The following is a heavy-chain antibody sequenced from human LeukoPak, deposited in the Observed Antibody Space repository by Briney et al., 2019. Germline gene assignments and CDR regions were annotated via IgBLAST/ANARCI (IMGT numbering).Heavy chain of an antibody. J-gene: IGHJ6*03. V-gene: IGHV1-8*01. CDR2: MNPNSGNT. D-gene: IGHD4-17*01. CDR3: AVGTVTTDYYYYYMDV. Sequence: GASVKVSCKASGYTFTSYDINWVRQATGQGLEWMGWMNPNSGNTGYAQKFQGRVTMTRNTSISTAYMELSSLRSEDTAVYYCAVGTVTTDYYYYYMDVWGKGTTATVSS. CDR1: GYTFTSYD.